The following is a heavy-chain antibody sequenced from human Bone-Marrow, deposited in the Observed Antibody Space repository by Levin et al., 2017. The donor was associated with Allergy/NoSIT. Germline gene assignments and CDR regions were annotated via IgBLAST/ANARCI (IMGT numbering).Heavy chain of an antibody. CDR2: INPNSGGT. V-gene: IGHV1-2*02. J-gene: IGHJ4*02. Sequence: GESLKISCKASGYTFTGYYMHWVRQAPGQGLEWMGWINPNSGGTNYAQKFQGRVTMTRDTSISTAYMELSRLRSDDTAVYYCARDSVVVVAATRTAYYFDYWGQGTLVTVSS. CDR3: ARDSVVVVAATRTAYYFDY. CDR1: GYTFTGYY. D-gene: IGHD2-15*01.